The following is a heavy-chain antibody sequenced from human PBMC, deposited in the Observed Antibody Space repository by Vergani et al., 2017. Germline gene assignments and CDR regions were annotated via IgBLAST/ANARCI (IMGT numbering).Heavy chain of an antibody. J-gene: IGHJ4*02. Sequence: EVQLVQSGAEVKKPGESLKISCKGSGYSFTSYWIGWVRQMPGKGLEWMGIIYPGDSDTRYSPSFQGQVTISADKSISTSYLQWSSLKASDTAMYYCARPGYSSGRYGGAGGLYFDYWGQGTRVTVSS. CDR3: ARPGYSSGRYGGAGGLYFDY. CDR1: GYSFTSYW. D-gene: IGHD6-19*01. CDR2: IYPGDSDT. V-gene: IGHV5-51*01.